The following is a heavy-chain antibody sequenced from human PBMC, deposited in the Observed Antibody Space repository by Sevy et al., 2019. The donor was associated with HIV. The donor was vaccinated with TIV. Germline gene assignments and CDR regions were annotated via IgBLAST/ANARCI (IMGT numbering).Heavy chain of an antibody. D-gene: IGHD6-6*01. Sequence: GGSLRLSCAASGFTFSSYSMNWVRQAPGKGLEWISYISYGSSTIYYEDSVKGRFTVSRDNAKNSLYLQMNSLRAEDTAVYYCARGVAALPGYYYGMDVWGQGTTVTVSS. CDR3: ARGVAALPGYYYGMDV. V-gene: IGHV3-48*01. J-gene: IGHJ6*02. CDR1: GFTFSSYS. CDR2: ISYGSSTI.